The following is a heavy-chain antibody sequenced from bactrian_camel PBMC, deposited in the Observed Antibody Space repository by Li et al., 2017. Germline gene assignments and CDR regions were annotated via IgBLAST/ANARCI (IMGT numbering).Heavy chain of an antibody. J-gene: IGHJ6*01. CDR2: IYRGDSDPP. D-gene: IGHD3*01. CDR3: AADAVYTRGADCDFANFDS. Sequence: VQLVESGGGSVQAGGSLKLSCVASGYIAGHTCMGWFRQHPGEEREGLATIYRGDSDPPRYADSAKGRFTISQDNAANTVTLQMNSLKPEDTAMYYCAADAVYTRGADCDFANFDSWGQGTQVTVS. V-gene: IGHV3S63*01. CDR1: GYIAGHTC.